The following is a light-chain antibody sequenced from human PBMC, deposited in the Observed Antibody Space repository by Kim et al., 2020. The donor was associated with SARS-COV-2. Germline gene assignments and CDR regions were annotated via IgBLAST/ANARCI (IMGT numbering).Light chain of an antibody. J-gene: IGKJ1*01. CDR3: HQRSSWPGT. Sequence: EIVLTQSPATLSLSPGDRATLSCRASQGVSNYLAWYQQKPGQAPRLLISDASNRATGIPARFSGSGSGTGFTLTISSLEPEDFTFYYCHQRSSWPGTFGQGTKVDIK. CDR1: QGVSNY. V-gene: IGKV3-11*01. CDR2: DAS.